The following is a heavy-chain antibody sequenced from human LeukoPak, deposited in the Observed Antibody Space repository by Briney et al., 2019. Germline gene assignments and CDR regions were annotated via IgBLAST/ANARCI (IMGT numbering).Heavy chain of an antibody. D-gene: IGHD2-2*01. CDR1: GHTFVSYG. J-gene: IGHJ3*01. Sequence: EASVKVSFKASGHTFVSYGISWVRQAPGQGLEWMGWISGYNGKINYAQKFQGRVTMTTDTSTSTAYLELRSLTSEDTAVYYCARRFCSSVSCYDDDAFDVWGQGTLVTVSS. CDR3: ARRFCSSVSCYDDDAFDV. CDR2: ISGYNGKI. V-gene: IGHV1-18*01.